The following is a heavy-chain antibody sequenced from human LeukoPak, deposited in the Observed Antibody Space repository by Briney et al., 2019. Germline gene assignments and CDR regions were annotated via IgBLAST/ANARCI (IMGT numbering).Heavy chain of an antibody. Sequence: GGSLRLSCAASGFTFSTYSMNWVRQAPGKGLEWVSSISSSSTYIYYADSVKGRFTISRDNAKNSLYLQMNSLRAEDTAVYYCARVTVTGTYLYFDLWGRGTLVTVSS. D-gene: IGHD7-27*01. J-gene: IGHJ2*01. V-gene: IGHV3-21*01. CDR1: GFTFSTYS. CDR3: ARVTVTGTYLYFDL. CDR2: ISSSSTYI.